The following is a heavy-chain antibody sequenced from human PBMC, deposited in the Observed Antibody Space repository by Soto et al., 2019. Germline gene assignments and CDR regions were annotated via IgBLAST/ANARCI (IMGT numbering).Heavy chain of an antibody. V-gene: IGHV3-64*01. CDR2: ISSNGGTT. CDR3: VRRVSGNYDY. Sequence: EVQLAESGGGMVQPGGSLRLSCVASGFTFSSYDMHWVRQTPGKGLKYVSSISSNGGTTYXXNXVKGRFTISRDNSKXXXXXXXXRLRAEDMAVYYCVRRVSGNYDYWGQGTLVTVSS. CDR1: GFTFSSYD. D-gene: IGHD1-7*01. J-gene: IGHJ4*02.